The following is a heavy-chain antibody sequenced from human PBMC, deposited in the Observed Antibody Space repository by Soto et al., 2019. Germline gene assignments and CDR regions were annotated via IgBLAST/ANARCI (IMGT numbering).Heavy chain of an antibody. V-gene: IGHV6-1*01. Sequence: PSQPLALPCGITGDSVSSNSAGCSFVRQSPSRGLEWLGRTYYRSKWYYEYAVSVRGRITINPDTSKNQYSLQLNSLTPEDTAVYFCARGEQYSGRIFDYWGQGTLVTVSS. CDR3: ARGEQYSGRIFDY. D-gene: IGHD1-26*01. CDR1: GDSVSSNSAG. CDR2: TYYRSKWYY. J-gene: IGHJ4*01.